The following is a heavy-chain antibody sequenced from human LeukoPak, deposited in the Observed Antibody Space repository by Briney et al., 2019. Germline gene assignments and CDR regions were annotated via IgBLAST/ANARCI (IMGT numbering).Heavy chain of an antibody. CDR2: IRYDGSNK. CDR3: AKGQLTTVTTWVGFDY. CDR1: GFTFSSYG. Sequence: GGSLRLSCAASGFTFSSYGMHWVRQAPGKGLEWVAFIRYDGSNKYYADSVKGRFTISRDNSKNTLYLQMNSLRAEGTAVYYCAKGQLTTVTTWVGFDYWGQGTLVTVSS. V-gene: IGHV3-30*02. J-gene: IGHJ4*02. D-gene: IGHD4-11*01.